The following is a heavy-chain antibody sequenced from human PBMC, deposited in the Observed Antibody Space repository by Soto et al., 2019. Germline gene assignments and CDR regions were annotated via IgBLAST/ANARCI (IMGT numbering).Heavy chain of an antibody. CDR1: GFTFSGYD. Sequence: GGSLRLSCEASGFTFSGYDMTWIRQAPGKCLEWISYFSSSGYTIRYADCVEGPFTVSRDDAKKTLYLQMNSLRAEDTAVYYCATGSGGRSEDWGQGTLVTVSS. CDR2: FSSSGYTI. J-gene: IGHJ4*02. V-gene: IGHV3-11*01. CDR3: ATGSGGRSED. D-gene: IGHD6-25*01.